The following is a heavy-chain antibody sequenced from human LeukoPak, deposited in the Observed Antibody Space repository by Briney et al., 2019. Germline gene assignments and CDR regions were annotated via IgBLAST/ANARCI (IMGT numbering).Heavy chain of an antibody. J-gene: IGHJ2*01. D-gene: IGHD3-3*01. CDR2: IYYSGST. Sequence: SETLSLTCTVSGGSISSSSYYWGWIRQPPGKGLEWIGSIYYSGSTYYNPSLKSRVTISVDTSKNQFSLRLSSVTAADTAVYYCARTAPFDDFWSAYIRPLWYFDLWGRGTVVTVSS. CDR3: ARTAPFDDFWSAYIRPLWYFDL. CDR1: GGSISSSSYY. V-gene: IGHV4-39*07.